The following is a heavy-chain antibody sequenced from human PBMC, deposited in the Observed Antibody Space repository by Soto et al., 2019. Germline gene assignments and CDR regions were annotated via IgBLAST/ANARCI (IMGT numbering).Heavy chain of an antibody. D-gene: IGHD4-17*01. Sequence: QVQLVESGGGVVQPGRSLRLSCAASGFTFSSYGMHWVRQAPGKGLEWVAVIWYDGSNKYYTDSVKGRFTISRDNSKNTLDLQMNSLRAEDTAVYYCARDERYGDYVFTYGMDVWGQGTTVTVSS. CDR2: IWYDGSNK. CDR3: ARDERYGDYVFTYGMDV. CDR1: GFTFSSYG. J-gene: IGHJ6*02. V-gene: IGHV3-33*01.